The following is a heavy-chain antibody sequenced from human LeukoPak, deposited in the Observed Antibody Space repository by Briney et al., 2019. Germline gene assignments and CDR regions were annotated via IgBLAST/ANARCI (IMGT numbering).Heavy chain of an antibody. Sequence: PSETLSLTCTVSGGSISTSGYYWGWIRQPPGKGLEWIGTIYYSGTTNYNPSLKSRVAISVDTSKNQFSLKLNSVTAADTAVYYCARHCDSNIHYHYGMDVWGQGTTVTVSS. CDR1: GGSISTSGYY. V-gene: IGHV4-39*01. CDR3: ARHCDSNIHYHYGMDV. CDR2: IYYSGTT. J-gene: IGHJ6*02. D-gene: IGHD2/OR15-2a*01.